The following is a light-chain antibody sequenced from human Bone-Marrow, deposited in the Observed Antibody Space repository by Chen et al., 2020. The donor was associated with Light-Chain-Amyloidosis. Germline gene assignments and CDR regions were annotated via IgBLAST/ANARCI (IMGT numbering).Light chain of an antibody. Sequence: QSALTQPASVSGSPGQSITISCTGTSSDVGGDNHVSWYQQHPDKAPKLMIYEVTNRPSWFPDRFAGSTSDNTASLTISGLQTEDEADYFCSSYTITNTLVFGSGTRVTVL. J-gene: IGLJ1*01. CDR1: SSDVGGDNH. CDR2: EVT. CDR3: SSYTITNTLV. V-gene: IGLV2-14*01.